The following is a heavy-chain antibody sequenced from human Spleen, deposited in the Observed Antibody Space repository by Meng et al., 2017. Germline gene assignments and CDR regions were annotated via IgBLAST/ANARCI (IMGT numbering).Heavy chain of an antibody. D-gene: IGHD2-8*02. CDR2: ITQSAGS. V-gene: IGHV4-34*01. CDR3: ATGGFNYYFDY. Sequence: SETLSLTCTVSGGSISGYYWSWIRQPPGKGLEWLGDITQSAGSNYSPSPRGRLTIPITTSERQFSLKLNSVTAADTAVYYCATGGFNYYFDYWGQGALVTVSS. CDR1: GGSISGYY. J-gene: IGHJ4*02.